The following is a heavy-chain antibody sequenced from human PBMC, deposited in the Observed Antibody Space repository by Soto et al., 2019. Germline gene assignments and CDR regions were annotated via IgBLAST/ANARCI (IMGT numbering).Heavy chain of an antibody. Sequence: QVQLQESGPGLVKPSETLSLTCTVSGGSISSYYWSWIRQPPGKGLEWIGYIYYSGSTNYNPSLKTRVTISVDTSKNQFSLKLSSVTAADTAVYDCARLSPRIAAAGLDYWGQGTLVTVSS. D-gene: IGHD6-13*01. V-gene: IGHV4-59*08. CDR2: IYYSGST. CDR3: ARLSPRIAAAGLDY. J-gene: IGHJ4*02. CDR1: GGSISSYY.